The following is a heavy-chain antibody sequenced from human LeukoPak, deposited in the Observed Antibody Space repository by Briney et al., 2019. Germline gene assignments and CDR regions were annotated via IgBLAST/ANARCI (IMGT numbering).Heavy chain of an antibody. CDR1: GGSFSGYY. CDR3: ARIGVVPHDYYYGMDV. D-gene: IGHD2-15*01. CDR2: NNHSGST. J-gene: IGHJ6*02. Sequence: SETLSLTCAVYGGSFSGYYWSWIRQPPGRGLEWIGENNHSGSTNYNPSLKSRLTISVATSKNQFALKLSSVTAADTAVYYCARIGVVPHDYYYGMDVWGQGTTVTVSS. V-gene: IGHV4-34*01.